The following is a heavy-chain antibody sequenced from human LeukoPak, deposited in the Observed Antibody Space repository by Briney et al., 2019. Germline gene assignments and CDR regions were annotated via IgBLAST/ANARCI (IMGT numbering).Heavy chain of an antibody. J-gene: IGHJ2*01. CDR3: AGSLGATPWYFDL. V-gene: IGHV4-38-2*02. CDR2: IYHSGST. Sequence: SETLSLTCTVSGYSISSGYYWGWIRQPPGKGPEWIGTIYHSGSTYYNPSLNSRVTISVDTSKNQFSLKLSSVTAADTAVYYCAGSLGATPWYFDLWGRGTLVTVSS. CDR1: GYSISSGYY. D-gene: IGHD1-26*01.